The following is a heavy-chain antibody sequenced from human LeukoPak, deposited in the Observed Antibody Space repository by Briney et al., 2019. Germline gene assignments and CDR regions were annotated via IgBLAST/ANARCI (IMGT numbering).Heavy chain of an antibody. V-gene: IGHV1-69*13. CDR1: GGTFSSYA. J-gene: IGHJ4*02. CDR2: IIPIFGTA. CDR3: ASSRVVVVVPAAMSASDY. D-gene: IGHD2-2*01. Sequence: SVKVSCKASGGTFSSYAISWVRQAPGQGLEWMGGIIPIFGTANYAQKFQGRVTITADESTSTAYMELSSLRSEDTAVYYCASSRVVVVVPAAMSASDYWGQGTLVTVSS.